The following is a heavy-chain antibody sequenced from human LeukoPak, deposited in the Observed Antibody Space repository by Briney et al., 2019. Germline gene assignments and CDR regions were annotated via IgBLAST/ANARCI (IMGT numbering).Heavy chain of an antibody. Sequence: GGSLRLSCAASGFTFSSYGMHWVRQAPGKGLEWVAFIRYDGSNKYYADSVKGRFTISRDNSKNTLYLQMNSLRAEDTAVYYCAKLTVLTGTTLPFYYWGQGTLVTVSS. V-gene: IGHV3-30*02. D-gene: IGHD1-7*01. CDR1: GFTFSSYG. CDR3: AKLTVLTGTTLPFYY. J-gene: IGHJ4*02. CDR2: IRYDGSNK.